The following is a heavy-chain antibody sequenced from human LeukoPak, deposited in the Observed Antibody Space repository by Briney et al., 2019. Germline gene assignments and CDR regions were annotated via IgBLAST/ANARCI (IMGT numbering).Heavy chain of an antibody. D-gene: IGHD6-25*01. CDR1: GGSLSGYY. CDR2: INHSGST. Sequence: SETLSLTCAVYGGSLSGYYWSSVRQPPGKGLEWIGEINHSGSTNYNPSLKSRVTISVDTSKYQFSLKLSSVTAADTAVYSCARGGAPAAIRLSNYYYMDVRCKATTVTVPS. V-gene: IGHV4-34*01. CDR3: ARGGAPAAIRLSNYYYMDV. J-gene: IGHJ6*03.